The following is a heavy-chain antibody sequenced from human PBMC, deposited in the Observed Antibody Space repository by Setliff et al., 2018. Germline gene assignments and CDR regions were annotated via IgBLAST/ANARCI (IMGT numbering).Heavy chain of an antibody. CDR1: GASINSGTYY. V-gene: IGHV4-61*02. Sequence: SETLSLTCAVSGASINSGTYYWSWIRQPAGKGLEWVGRLHTSGSTTYNPSLQSRVTLTTDTSIDTAFMELSRLSSDDTAVYFCVKPSTGWYWFETWGQGTLVTVSS. CDR3: VKPSTGWYWFET. CDR2: LHTSGST. J-gene: IGHJ5*02. D-gene: IGHD6-19*01.